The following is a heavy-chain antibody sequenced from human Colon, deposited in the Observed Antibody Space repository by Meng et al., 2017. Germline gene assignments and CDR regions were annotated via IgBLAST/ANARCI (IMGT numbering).Heavy chain of an antibody. V-gene: IGHV1-3*04. Sequence: VQLVQSGVEWKRPVASLKGSCKTSGGTFNTYAINWVSQGPGQRLGWMAWINTDSGNTEFSQKFEGRLNISSDTSASTANIELSNLRSEDTAVYYSATQLMGATDSWGQGTLVTVSS. J-gene: IGHJ4*02. D-gene: IGHD1-26*01. CDR3: ATQLMGATDS. CDR2: INTDSGNT. CDR1: GGTFNTYA.